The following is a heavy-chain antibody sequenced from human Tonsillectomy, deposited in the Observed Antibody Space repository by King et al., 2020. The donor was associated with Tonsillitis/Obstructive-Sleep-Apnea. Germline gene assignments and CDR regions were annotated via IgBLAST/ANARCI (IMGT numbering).Heavy chain of an antibody. D-gene: IGHD3-10*01. CDR2: IRSKAYGGTT. Sequence: VQLVESGGGLVKPGRSLRLSCTASGFTSGDYAMSWFRQAPGKGLEWVGFIRSKAYGGTTEYAASVKGRFTISRDDSKSIAYLQMNSLRTVDTAVYYCTRCLYYGSGSYAFDIWGQGTMVTVSS. V-gene: IGHV3-49*05. CDR1: GFTSGDYA. CDR3: TRCLYYGSGSYAFDI. J-gene: IGHJ3*02.